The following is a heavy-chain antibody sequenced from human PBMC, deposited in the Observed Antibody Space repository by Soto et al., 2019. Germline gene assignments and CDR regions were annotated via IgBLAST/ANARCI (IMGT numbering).Heavy chain of an antibody. CDR2: IHYSGSA. CDR3: AREGDAFGAPFDY. D-gene: IGHD3-10*01. V-gene: IGHV4-30-4*01. J-gene: IGHJ4*02. CDR1: GGSISSGDYY. Sequence: QVQLQESGPGLVKPSQTLSLTCTVSGGSISSGDYYWSWIRQPPGKGLEWIGYIHYSGSAHYNPSLKSRVTMSVDTSKNQFSLKLRSVTAADTAVYYCAREGDAFGAPFDYWGQGTLVTVSS.